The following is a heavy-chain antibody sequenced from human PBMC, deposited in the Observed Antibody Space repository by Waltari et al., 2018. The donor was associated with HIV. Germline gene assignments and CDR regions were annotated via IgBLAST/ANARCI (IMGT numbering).Heavy chain of an antibody. Sequence: QVQLVQSGAEVKKPGSSVKVSCKATGGTRRHSFSWVRQAPGQVLEWLGGIIPIFGTPNYAQKFQGRVTSSADESATSVYLEMKTLRSDDTATYFCACADRDQSGSYYIFDYWGQGSLVTVSS. J-gene: IGHJ4*02. CDR3: ACADRDQSGSYYIFDY. CDR1: GGTRRHS. CDR2: IIPIFGTP. D-gene: IGHD1-26*01. V-gene: IGHV1-69*01.